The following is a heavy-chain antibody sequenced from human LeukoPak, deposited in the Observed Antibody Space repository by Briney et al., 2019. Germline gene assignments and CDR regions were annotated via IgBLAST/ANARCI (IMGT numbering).Heavy chain of an antibody. D-gene: IGHD6-13*01. Sequence: SQTLSLTCTVSGGSISSGDYYWSWIRQPPGKGLEWIGYIYYSGSTYYNPSLKSRVTISEDTSKNQFSLKLSSVTAADTAVYYCAREVAAACYFDYWGQGTLVTVSS. CDR1: GGSISSGDYY. V-gene: IGHV4-30-4*08. J-gene: IGHJ4*02. CDR3: AREVAAACYFDY. CDR2: IYYSGST.